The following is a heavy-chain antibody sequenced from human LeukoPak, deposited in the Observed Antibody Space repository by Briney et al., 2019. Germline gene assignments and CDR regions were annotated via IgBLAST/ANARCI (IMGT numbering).Heavy chain of an antibody. CDR1: GFTFSDYY. Sequence: GGSLRLSCAASGFTFSDYYMSWIRQAPGKGLEWVSYISSSSSYTNYADSVKGRLTISRDNAKNSLYLQMNSLRVEDTAVYYCAREKIGTGAHYYYGMDVWGKGTTVTVSS. D-gene: IGHD1-26*01. J-gene: IGHJ6*04. V-gene: IGHV3-11*06. CDR2: ISSSSSYT. CDR3: AREKIGTGAHYYYGMDV.